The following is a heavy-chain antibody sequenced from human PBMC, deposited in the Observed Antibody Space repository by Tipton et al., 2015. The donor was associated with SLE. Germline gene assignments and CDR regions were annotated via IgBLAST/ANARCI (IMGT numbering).Heavy chain of an antibody. CDR3: ARGSDRSGYFGAFDI. Sequence: TLSLTCTVSGGSISSGGYYWSWIRQYPGKGLEWIGYISYSGSTNYNSSLKSRLTISVDTSNNQFSLKVNSVTAADTAVYYCARGSDRSGYFGAFDIWAQGTMVTVSS. D-gene: IGHD3-22*01. CDR2: ISYSGST. CDR1: GGSISSGGYY. J-gene: IGHJ3*02. V-gene: IGHV4-31*03.